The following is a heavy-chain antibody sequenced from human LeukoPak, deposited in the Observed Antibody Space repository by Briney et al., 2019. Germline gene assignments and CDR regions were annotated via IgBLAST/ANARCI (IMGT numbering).Heavy chain of an antibody. V-gene: IGHV4-59*01. CDR2: IYYSGST. CDR1: GGSISSYY. CDR3: ARGGKYSSSWTLVL. Sequence: SETLSLTCTVSGGSISSYYWSWIRQPPGKGLEWIGYIYYSGSTNYNPSLKSRVTISVDTSKNQFSLKLSSVTAADTAVYYCARGGKYSSSWTLVLWSRGTLVTVSS. D-gene: IGHD6-13*01. J-gene: IGHJ2*01.